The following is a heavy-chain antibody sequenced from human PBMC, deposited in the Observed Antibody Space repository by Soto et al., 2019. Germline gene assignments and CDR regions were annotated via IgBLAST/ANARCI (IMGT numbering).Heavy chain of an antibody. J-gene: IGHJ6*02. V-gene: IGHV4-34*01. CDR3: ARRRVWFGDPKGYYYYSGMDV. CDR1: GGSFSGYY. Sequence: PSETLSLTCAVYGGSFSGYYWSWIRQPPGKGLEWIGEINHSGSTNYNPSLKSRVTISVDTSKNQFSLKLSSVTAADTAVYYCARRRVWFGDPKGYYYYSGMDVWGQGTTVTGSS. CDR2: INHSGST. D-gene: IGHD3-10*01.